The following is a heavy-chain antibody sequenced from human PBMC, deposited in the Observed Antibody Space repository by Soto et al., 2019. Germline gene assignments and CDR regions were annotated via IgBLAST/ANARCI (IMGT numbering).Heavy chain of an antibody. D-gene: IGHD3-10*01. CDR2: ISYDGSNK. Sequence: QVQLVESGGGVVQPGRSLRLSCAASGFTFSSYGMHWVRQSPVKGLEWAAVISYDGSNKYYADSVKGRFTISRDNSKNTLYLQMNSLRPEDTAVYYCAKDALSGSYYTHCDYWGQGTLVTVSS. CDR3: AKDALSGSYYTHCDY. J-gene: IGHJ4*02. V-gene: IGHV3-30*18. CDR1: GFTFSSYG.